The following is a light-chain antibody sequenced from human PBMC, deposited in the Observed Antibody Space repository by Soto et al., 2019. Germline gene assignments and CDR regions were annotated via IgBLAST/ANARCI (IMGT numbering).Light chain of an antibody. CDR3: QQYYEVPWT. Sequence: DIVMTQSPDSLAVSLGERATINCKSSQSILYSSNNKNHLAWYQQKPGQPPKLVIYWASTRESGVPDRFSGSGSRKDFTLTISSLQAEDVAVYYCQQYYEVPWTFGQGTKVEI. V-gene: IGKV4-1*01. J-gene: IGKJ1*01. CDR1: QSILYSSNNKNH. CDR2: WAS.